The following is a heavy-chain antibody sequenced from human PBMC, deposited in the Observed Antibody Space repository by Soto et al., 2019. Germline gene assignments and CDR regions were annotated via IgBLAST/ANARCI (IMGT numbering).Heavy chain of an antibody. V-gene: IGHV4-34*01. Sequence: SETLSLTCAVYGGSLRGYYWTWIRQPPVNGLEFIGEISHILSTNYNPSLKSRFTMSLDTSKNHFSLKLSSVTAAYTAVYFCATSNWFDPWGQGTLVTVSS. CDR1: GGSLRGYY. J-gene: IGHJ5*02. CDR3: ATSNWFDP. D-gene: IGHD4-4*01. CDR2: ISHILST.